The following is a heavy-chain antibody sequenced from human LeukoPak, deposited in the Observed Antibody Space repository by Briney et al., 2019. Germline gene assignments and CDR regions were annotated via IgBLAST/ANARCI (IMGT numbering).Heavy chain of an antibody. V-gene: IGHV4-4*07. CDR1: GGSLSSYY. D-gene: IGHD3-10*01. CDR3: ARDWYYYGSLDY. Sequence: SETLSLTCTVSGGSLSSYYWSWIRQPAGKGLEWIGRIYTSGSTNYNPSLKSRVTMSVDTSKNQFSLKLSSVTAADTAVYYCARDWYYYGSLDYWGQGTLVTVSS. J-gene: IGHJ4*02. CDR2: IYTSGST.